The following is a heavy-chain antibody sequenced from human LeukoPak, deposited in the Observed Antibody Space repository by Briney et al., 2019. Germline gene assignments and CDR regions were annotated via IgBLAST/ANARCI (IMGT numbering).Heavy chain of an antibody. CDR1: GFTFSSYW. CDR2: IKKDGSEK. CDR3: AREGGSGWYSGWFDP. V-gene: IGHV3-7*01. J-gene: IGHJ5*02. Sequence: GGSLRLSCAASGFTFSSYWMSWVRQAPGKGLEWVANIKKDGSEKKYVDSVKGRFTISRDNAENSLYLQMNSLRAEDTAVYYCAREGGSGWYSGWFDPWGQGTLVTVSS. D-gene: IGHD6-19*01.